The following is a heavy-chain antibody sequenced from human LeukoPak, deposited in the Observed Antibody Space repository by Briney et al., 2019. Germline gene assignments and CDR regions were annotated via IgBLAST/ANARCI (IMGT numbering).Heavy chain of an antibody. D-gene: IGHD2-8*01. V-gene: IGHV4-39*01. CDR1: GGSVSSGSYY. J-gene: IGHJ6*02. Sequence: PSETLSLTCTVSGGSVSSGSYYWSWIRQPPGKGLEWIGNIYYSGSTNYNPSLKSRVTISVDTSKNQFSLRLSSVTAADTAVYYCARAQYCSNGVCYSRYYYGMDVWGQGTTVTVSS. CDR3: ARAQYCSNGVCYSRYYYGMDV. CDR2: IYYSGST.